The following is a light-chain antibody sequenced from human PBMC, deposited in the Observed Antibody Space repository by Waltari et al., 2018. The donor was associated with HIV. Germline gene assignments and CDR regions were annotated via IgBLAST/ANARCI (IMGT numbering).Light chain of an antibody. V-gene: IGLV2-14*01. CDR2: EVS. CDR3: SSYTSTTTLL. J-gene: IGLJ2*01. CDR1: SSDVGAYNY. Sequence: QSALTQPASVSGSPGQSITISCTGTSSDVGAYNYVPWYQQHPGKAPKVMIYEVSNRPSGVSSRFSGSKSGNTASLTISGLQPEDEAHYYCSSYTSTTTLLFGGGTKLSVL.